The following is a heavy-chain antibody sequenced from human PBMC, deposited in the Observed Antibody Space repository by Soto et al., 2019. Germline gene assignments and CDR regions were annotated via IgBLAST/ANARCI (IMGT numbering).Heavy chain of an antibody. CDR3: ARDRPGSSSWCCFDP. Sequence: QVQLQESGPGLVKPSETLSLTCTVSGGSISSYYWSWIRQPAVKGLEWIGRLYTSGSTNYNPSLKSRVTMSVDTSNNQFSLRLSSVTAADTAVYYCARDRPGSSSWCCFDPWGEGTLVTVSS. CDR1: GGSISSYY. D-gene: IGHD6-13*01. V-gene: IGHV4-4*07. J-gene: IGHJ5*02. CDR2: LYTSGST.